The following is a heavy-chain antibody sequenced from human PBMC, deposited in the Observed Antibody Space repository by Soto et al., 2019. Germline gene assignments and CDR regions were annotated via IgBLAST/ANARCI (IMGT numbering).Heavy chain of an antibody. CDR3: ARQETVDSSALRFLEWVRYYYYGMDV. V-gene: IGHV4-39*01. CDR1: GGSISSSSYY. J-gene: IGHJ6*02. D-gene: IGHD3-3*01. CDR2: IYYSGST. Sequence: QLQLQESGPGLVKPSETLSLTCTVSGGSISSSSYYWGWIRQPPGKGLEWIGSIYYSGSTYYNPSLKSRVTISVDTSKNQFSLKLSSVTAADTAVYYCARQETVDSSALRFLEWVRYYYYGMDVWGQGTTVTVSS.